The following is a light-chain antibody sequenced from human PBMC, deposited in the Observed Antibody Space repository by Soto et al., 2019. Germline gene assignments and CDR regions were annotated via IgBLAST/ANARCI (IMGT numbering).Light chain of an antibody. CDR2: DAS. V-gene: IGKV3-11*01. J-gene: IGKJ4*01. Sequence: EIVLTQSPATLSLSPGERATLSCRASQSGSNYLAWFQQKPGQAPRLLIYDASTRATGIPARFSGSGSGTDFTITISSLEPEEFAVYYCQQRSSWPLLTFGGGTKVEI. CDR3: QQRSSWPLLT. CDR1: QSGSNY.